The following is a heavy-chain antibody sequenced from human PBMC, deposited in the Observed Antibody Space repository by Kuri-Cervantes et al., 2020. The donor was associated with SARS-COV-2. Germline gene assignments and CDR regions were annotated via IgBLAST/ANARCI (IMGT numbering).Heavy chain of an antibody. J-gene: IGHJ4*02. CDR2: MYYSGST. D-gene: IGHD1-1*01. Sequence: SETLSLTCTVSGGSIRGSSYYWAWIRQPPGKGLEWIASMYYSGSTYYNPSLKSRVTISVDTSKKQLSLKLSSVTAADTAVYYCARERKEDWNVPDGFDYWGQGTLVTGSS. CDR3: ARERKEDWNVPDGFDY. V-gene: IGHV4-39*07. CDR1: GGSIRGSSYY.